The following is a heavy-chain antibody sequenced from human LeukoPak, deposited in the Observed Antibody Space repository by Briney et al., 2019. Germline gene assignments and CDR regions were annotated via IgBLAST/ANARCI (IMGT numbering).Heavy chain of an antibody. CDR2: IYYSGST. Sequence: SETLCLTCTVSGGSINSGDYYWSWIRQPPGKGLEWIGYIYYSGSTNYNPSLKSRVTISVDTSKNQFSLKLSSVTAADTAVYYCARDRITMSSDAFDIWGQGTMVTVSS. J-gene: IGHJ3*02. CDR1: GGSINSGDYY. D-gene: IGHD3-10*02. CDR3: ARDRITMSSDAFDI. V-gene: IGHV4-61*08.